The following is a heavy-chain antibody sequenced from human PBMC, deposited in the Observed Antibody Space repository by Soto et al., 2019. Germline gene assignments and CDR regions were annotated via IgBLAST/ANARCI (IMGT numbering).Heavy chain of an antibody. Sequence: PGGSLRLSCAASGFTFSSYAMNWVRQAPGKGLEWVSVISGSGGSTYYADSVKGRFTISRDNSKNTLYLQMNSLRAEDTAVYYCARDSHSPWIQLWLQPFDYWGQGTLVTVSS. V-gene: IGHV3-23*01. D-gene: IGHD5-18*01. CDR1: GFTFSSYA. J-gene: IGHJ4*02. CDR2: ISGSGGST. CDR3: ARDSHSPWIQLWLQPFDY.